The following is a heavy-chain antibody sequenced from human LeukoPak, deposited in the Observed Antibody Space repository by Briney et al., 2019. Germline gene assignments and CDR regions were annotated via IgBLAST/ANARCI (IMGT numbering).Heavy chain of an antibody. V-gene: IGHV1-8*01. Sequence: SVKVSCKASGYTFTSYDINWVRQATGQGLEWMGWMNPNRGNTGYAQKFQGRVTMTRNTSISTAYMELSTLRSEDTAVYYCARAHRMLRGDFDYWGQGTLVTVSS. D-gene: IGHD3-10*01. CDR1: GYTFTSYD. CDR2: MNPNRGNT. J-gene: IGHJ4*02. CDR3: ARAHRMLRGDFDY.